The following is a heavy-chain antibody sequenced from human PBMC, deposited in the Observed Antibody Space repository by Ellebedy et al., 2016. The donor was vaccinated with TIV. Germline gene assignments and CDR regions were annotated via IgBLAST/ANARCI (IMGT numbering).Heavy chain of an antibody. D-gene: IGHD3-16*01. CDR2: INLDGSRT. J-gene: IGHJ5*02. CDR3: AGWGAEGNP. Sequence: GESLKISXAASGFTFSSFWMHWVRQAPGEGLVWVSRINLDGSRTDYADSVKGRFTISRDNAKKALYLQMNSLRVEDTAVYYCAGWGAEGNPWGQGTLVTVSS. V-gene: IGHV3-74*01. CDR1: GFTFSSFW.